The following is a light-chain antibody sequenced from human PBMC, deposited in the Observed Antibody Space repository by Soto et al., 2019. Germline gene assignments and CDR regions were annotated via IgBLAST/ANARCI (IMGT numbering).Light chain of an antibody. V-gene: IGLV2-8*01. CDR1: SSDVGGYNY. CDR3: SSYAGNNNLI. Sequence: QSALTQPPSASGSPGQSVTISYTGTSSDVGGYNYVSWYQQHPGKAPKLMIYEVSKRPSGVPDRFSGSKSANTASLTVSGLQTEDEADYYCSSYAGNNNLIFGTGTKLTVL. J-gene: IGLJ1*01. CDR2: EVS.